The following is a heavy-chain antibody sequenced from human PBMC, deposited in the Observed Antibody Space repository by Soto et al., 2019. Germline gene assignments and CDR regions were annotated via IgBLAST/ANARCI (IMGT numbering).Heavy chain of an antibody. V-gene: IGHV1-69*12. CDR3: ARGVTSGSFPPFDS. D-gene: IGHD1-26*01. Sequence: QVQLVQSGAEVKKPGSSVKVSCKASGGTFSSYSFSWVRQAPGHRLEWMGGFSPILGTPNYAQKFLVRLTITADELTSTVYMELSSLRSEDTAVYYCARGVTSGSFPPFDSWGQGTLVTVSS. CDR1: GGTFSSYS. CDR2: FSPILGTP. J-gene: IGHJ4*02.